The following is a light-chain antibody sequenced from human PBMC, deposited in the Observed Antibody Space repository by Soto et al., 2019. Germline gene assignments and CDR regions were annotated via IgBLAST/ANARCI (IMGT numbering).Light chain of an antibody. CDR2: DAS. CDR1: QSISTS. J-gene: IGKJ1*01. Sequence: DIQMTQSPSTLSASVGDRVTITCRASQSISTSLAWFRQKPGKAPKLLIYDASNLASGVPSRFSGSVSGTEFTLTISSLQPDDFATYFCQQYNTDPWTFGQGTEVDTK. V-gene: IGKV1-5*01. CDR3: QQYNTDPWT.